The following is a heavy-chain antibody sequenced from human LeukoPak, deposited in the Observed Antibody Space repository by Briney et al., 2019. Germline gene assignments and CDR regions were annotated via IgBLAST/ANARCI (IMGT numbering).Heavy chain of an antibody. D-gene: IGHD6-13*01. J-gene: IGHJ5*02. Sequence: GESLKISCKGSGYSFTTFWIGWVRQMPGKGLEWMGIISDTRYSPSFQGQVTISADKSISTAYLQWSSLKASDTAMYYCARQILYSSSWYYWFDPWGQGTLVTVSS. CDR1: GYSFTTFW. CDR3: ARQILYSSSWYYWFDP. V-gene: IGHV5-51*01. CDR2: ISDT.